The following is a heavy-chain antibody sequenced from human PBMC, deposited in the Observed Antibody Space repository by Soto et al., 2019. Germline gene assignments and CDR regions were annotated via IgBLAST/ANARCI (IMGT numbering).Heavy chain of an antibody. J-gene: IGHJ4*02. CDR2: ISDNGGTT. V-gene: IGHV3-23*01. CDR3: AKGPRTGYATNFFDS. CDR1: GFAFSNYA. Sequence: DVQLLESGGGLVQSGGSLRLSCAASGFAFSNYAMGWVRQAPGKGLEWVSGISDNGGTTYYADSVKGRFTISRDNSKNTLSLQMNGLRGEDTALYYCAKGPRTGYATNFFDSWGQGTLVTVSS. D-gene: IGHD1-1*01.